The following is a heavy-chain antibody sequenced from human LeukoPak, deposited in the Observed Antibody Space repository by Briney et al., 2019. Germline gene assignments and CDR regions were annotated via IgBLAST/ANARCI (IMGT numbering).Heavy chain of an antibody. CDR1: GYSFATYW. D-gene: IGHD7-27*01. CDR3: ARHNNWGFDY. J-gene: IGHJ4*02. Sequence: GESLKISCEASGYSFATYWIGWVRRMSGKGLEGMAIIHPNDASTIYSPSFQGQVTISADKSINTAYLQWSTLKASDTAIYYCARHNNWGFDYWDRGTLLTVSS. V-gene: IGHV5-51*01. CDR2: IHPNDAST.